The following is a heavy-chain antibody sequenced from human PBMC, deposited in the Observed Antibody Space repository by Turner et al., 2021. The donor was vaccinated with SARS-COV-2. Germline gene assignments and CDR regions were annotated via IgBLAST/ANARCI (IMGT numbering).Heavy chain of an antibody. V-gene: IGHV4-39*01. CDR2: IYYNGST. CDR3: ATETVTERKYYYNGMDV. J-gene: IGHJ6*02. D-gene: IGHD4-4*01. Sequence: QLQLQESGPGLVKPSETVARTCAVPGGSISSSSYYWGWVRQPPGKGLEWIGSIYYNGSTYYNPYPKSRVIITVDTSKNQFSLKLSSVTAADAAVDHYATETVTERKYYYNGMDVWGQGTTVTVSS. CDR1: GGSISSSSYY.